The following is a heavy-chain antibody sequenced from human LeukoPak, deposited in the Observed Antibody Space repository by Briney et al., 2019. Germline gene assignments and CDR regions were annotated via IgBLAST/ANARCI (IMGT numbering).Heavy chain of an antibody. CDR1: GGSISSSSYY. J-gene: IGHJ4*02. CDR3: ARIIRDYTTGIDY. Sequence: SETLSLTCTVSGGSISSSSYYWSWIRQPPGKGLEWIGEINHSGSTNYNPSLKSRVTISVDTSKNQFSLKLSSVTAADTAVYYCARIIRDYTTGIDYWGQGTLVTVSS. V-gene: IGHV4-39*07. CDR2: INHSGST. D-gene: IGHD4-11*01.